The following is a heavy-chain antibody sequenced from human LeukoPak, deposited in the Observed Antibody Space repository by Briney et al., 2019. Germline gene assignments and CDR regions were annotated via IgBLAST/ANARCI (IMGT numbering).Heavy chain of an antibody. CDR1: DYSITTGAY. V-gene: IGHV4-38-2*02. CDR2: IFYSGST. Sequence: SETLSLTCTVSDYSITTGAYWGWIRQPPGKGLEWIGNIFYSGSTYYSPSLKSRVTISLDTSRNQFSLKLTSVTAADTAVYYCAKSNGYGLVDIWGQGTMVTVSS. CDR3: AKSNGYGLVDI. D-gene: IGHD3-10*01. J-gene: IGHJ3*02.